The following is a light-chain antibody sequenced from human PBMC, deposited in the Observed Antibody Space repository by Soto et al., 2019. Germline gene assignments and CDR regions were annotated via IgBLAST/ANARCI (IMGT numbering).Light chain of an antibody. J-gene: IGLJ2*01. Sequence: SYELTQSPSLSVAPGQTARVTCGGKNIGSKSVHWYQQKPGQAPVLVVYDDRDRPSGIPERYSGSNSGNTATLTINRVEAGDEADYYCQVWDISSDHVVFGGGTKLTVL. V-gene: IGLV3-21*02. CDR2: DDR. CDR3: QVWDISSDHVV. CDR1: NIGSKS.